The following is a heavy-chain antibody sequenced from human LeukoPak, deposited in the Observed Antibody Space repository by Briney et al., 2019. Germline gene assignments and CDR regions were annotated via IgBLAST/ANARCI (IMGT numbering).Heavy chain of an antibody. J-gene: IGHJ4*02. CDR1: GGSISSGSYY. V-gene: IGHV4-61*02. CDR3: ACMEYGSGSYYKSY. Sequence: SETLSLTCTVSGGSISSGSYYWSWIRQPAGKGLEWIGRIYTSGSTNYNPSLKSRVTISVDTSKNQFSLKLSSVTAADTAVYYCACMEYGSGSYYKSYWGQGTLVTVSS. CDR2: IYTSGST. D-gene: IGHD3-10*01.